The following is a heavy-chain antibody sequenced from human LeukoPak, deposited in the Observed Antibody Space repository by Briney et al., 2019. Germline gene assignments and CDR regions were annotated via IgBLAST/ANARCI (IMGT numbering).Heavy chain of an antibody. CDR2: IYYSGST. Sequence: PSETLSLTCTVSGGSISSSSYYWGWIRQPPGRGLEWIVSIYYSGSTYNNPSLKSRVTISVDTSKNQFSLKLSSVTAADTAVYYCARQRGGYSYGYFDYWGQGTLVTVSS. CDR3: ARQRGGYSYGYFDY. CDR1: GGSISSSSYY. V-gene: IGHV4-39*01. J-gene: IGHJ4*02. D-gene: IGHD5-18*01.